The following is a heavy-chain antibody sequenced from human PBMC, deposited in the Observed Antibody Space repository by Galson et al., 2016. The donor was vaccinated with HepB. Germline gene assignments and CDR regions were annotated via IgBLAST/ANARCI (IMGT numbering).Heavy chain of an antibody. CDR1: GGSISSYY. CDR3: ARARGHYDILTGSLTTTPYYMDV. J-gene: IGHJ6*03. Sequence: SETLSLTCTVSGGSISSYYWSWIRQPPGEGLEWIGDIYYSGSTNYNPSLKSRVTIPRDTSTNQFSLKLSSVTAADTAVYYCARARGHYDILTGSLTTTPYYMDVWGKGTTVTVSS. CDR2: IYYSGST. V-gene: IGHV4-59*01. D-gene: IGHD3-9*01.